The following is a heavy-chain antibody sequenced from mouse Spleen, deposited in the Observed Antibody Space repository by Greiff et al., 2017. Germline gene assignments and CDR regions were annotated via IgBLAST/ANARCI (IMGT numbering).Heavy chain of an antibody. D-gene: IGHD1-1*01. Sequence: VQLQQPGAELVKPGASVKLSCKASGYTFTSYWMHWVKQRPGQGLEWIGMIHPNSGSTNYNEKFKSKATLTVDKSSSTAYMQLSSLTSEDSAVYCCARCPTTLVSYYYAMGYLGPRTSVTVSS. CDR2: IHPNSGST. V-gene: IGHV1-64*01. J-gene: IGHJ4*01. CDR1: GYTFTSYW. CDR3: ARCPTTLVSYYYAMGY.